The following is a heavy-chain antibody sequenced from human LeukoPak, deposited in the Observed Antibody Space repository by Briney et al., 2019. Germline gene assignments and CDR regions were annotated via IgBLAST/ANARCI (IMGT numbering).Heavy chain of an antibody. Sequence: SETLSLTCTVSVVSLSSYYWSWIRQPPGKGLGWIGYIFYMGDTTYNPSLKRRVTISVDTSKNQFSLKLCSVTAAETAVYYCASGLVIREEDAFDTWGQGTMVTVSS. D-gene: IGHD3/OR15-3a*01. CDR1: VVSLSSYY. CDR3: ASGLVIREEDAFDT. V-gene: IGHV4-59*01. CDR2: IFYMGDT. J-gene: IGHJ3*02.